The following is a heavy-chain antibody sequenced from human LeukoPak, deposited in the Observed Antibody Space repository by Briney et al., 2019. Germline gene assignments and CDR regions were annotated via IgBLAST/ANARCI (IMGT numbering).Heavy chain of an antibody. CDR3: ARLSSGSSFDI. Sequence: SETLSLTCAVYGGSFSGYYWSWIRQPPGKGLEWIGEINHSGSTNYNPSLKSRVTISVDTSKNQFSLKLSSVTAADTAVYYCARLSSGSSFDIWGQGTMVTVSS. J-gene: IGHJ3*02. D-gene: IGHD6-19*01. CDR2: INHSGST. CDR1: GGSFSGYY. V-gene: IGHV4-34*01.